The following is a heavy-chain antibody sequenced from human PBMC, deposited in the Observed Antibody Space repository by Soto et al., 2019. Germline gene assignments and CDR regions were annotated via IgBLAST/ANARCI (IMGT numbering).Heavy chain of an antibody. CDR3: AGDVHYYASDY. CDR2: ISGSGSDT. CDR1: GFTFSDLY. J-gene: IGHJ4*02. V-gene: IGHV3-11*01. Sequence: QVLLVESGGGLVKPGGSLRLSCAASGFTFSDLYMTWIRQAPGKGLEWISYISGSGSDTYYADSVKGRFTVSRDNAKNSLYLQMSSLRAEDTAVYYCAGDVHYYASDYWSQGTLVTVSS. D-gene: IGHD3-10*01.